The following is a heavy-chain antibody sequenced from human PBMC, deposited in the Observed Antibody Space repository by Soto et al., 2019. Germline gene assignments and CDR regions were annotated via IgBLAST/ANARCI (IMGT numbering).Heavy chain of an antibody. J-gene: IGHJ4*02. CDR2: IKTDGSET. D-gene: IGHD3-10*01. V-gene: IGHV3-7*03. Sequence: GGSLRLSCAASGFTFSSFWMSWVRQAPGKGLEWVANIKTDGSETHYVDSVKGRFTIPRDNPKTSLFLQMNSLRVEDTAVYFCTSDRYPRFYHGSGSYPYYWGQGTPVTVSS. CDR1: GFTFSSFW. CDR3: TSDRYPRFYHGSGSYPYY.